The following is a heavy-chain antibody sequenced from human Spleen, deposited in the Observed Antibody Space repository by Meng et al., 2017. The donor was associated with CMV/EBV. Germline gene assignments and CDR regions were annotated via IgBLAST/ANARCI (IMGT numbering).Heavy chain of an antibody. CDR1: GGSLITTHW. D-gene: IGHD3-10*01. J-gene: IGHJ4*02. CDR3: ARFRVTSHRFDH. Sequence: CAVSGGSLITTHWWSWVRQPPGKGLEWIGEVYHSGSANYNPALGSRVSISLDTSKNHFSLKLTSVTAADTAVYYCARFRVTSHRFDHWGQGALVTVSS. V-gene: IGHV4-4*02. CDR2: VYHSGSA.